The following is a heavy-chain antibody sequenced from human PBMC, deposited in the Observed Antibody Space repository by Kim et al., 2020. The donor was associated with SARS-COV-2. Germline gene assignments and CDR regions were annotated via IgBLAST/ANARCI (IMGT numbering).Heavy chain of an antibody. D-gene: IGHD6-13*01. Sequence: GGSLRLSCAASGFTFSSYAMSWVRQAPGKGLEWVSAISGSGGSTYYADSVKGRFTISRDNSKNTLYLQMNSLRAEDTAVYYCAPAPGYSSSWYRNYYYDMGVWGQGTTVTVSS. CDR1: GFTFSSYA. J-gene: IGHJ6*02. V-gene: IGHV3-23*01. CDR2: ISGSGGST. CDR3: APAPGYSSSWYRNYYYDMGV.